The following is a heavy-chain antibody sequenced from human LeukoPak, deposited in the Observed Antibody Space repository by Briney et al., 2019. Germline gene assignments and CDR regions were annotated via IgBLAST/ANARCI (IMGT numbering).Heavy chain of an antibody. D-gene: IGHD1-26*01. CDR3: ARADRGWGAFDI. J-gene: IGHJ3*02. CDR1: GGTFSSYT. Sequence: SVKVSCKASGGTFSSYTISWVRQAPGQGLEWMGRIIPILGIANYAQKFQGRVTITADKSTSTAYMELSSLRSEDTAVYYCARADRGWGAFDIWGQGTMVSVSS. V-gene: IGHV1-69*02. CDR2: IIPILGIA.